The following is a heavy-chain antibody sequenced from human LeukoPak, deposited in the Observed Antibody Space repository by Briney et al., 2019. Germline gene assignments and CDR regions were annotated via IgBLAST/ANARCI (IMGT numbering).Heavy chain of an antibody. CDR2: IYYSGST. D-gene: IGHD6-19*01. J-gene: IGHJ4*02. CDR3: ARDLLSTAGYFDY. Sequence: SETLSLTCTVSGGSISSYYWSWIRQPPGKGLEWIGYIYYSGSTNYNPSLKGRVTISVDTSKNQFSLNLSSVTAADTAVYYCARDLLSTAGYFDYWGQGTLVTVSS. CDR1: GGSISSYY. V-gene: IGHV4-59*01.